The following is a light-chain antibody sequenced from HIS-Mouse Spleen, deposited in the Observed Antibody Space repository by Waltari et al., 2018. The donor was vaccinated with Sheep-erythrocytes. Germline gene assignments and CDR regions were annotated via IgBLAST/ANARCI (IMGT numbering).Light chain of an antibody. J-gene: IGLJ2*01. CDR1: KLGYKY. CDR3: QAWDSSTAV. CDR2: QDS. V-gene: IGLV3-1*01. Sequence: SYELTQPPSVSVSPVQTASLPCSGDKLGYKYACWYQQKPGQSPVLVIDQDSKRPSGIPERFSGSNSGNTATLTISGTQAMDEADYYCQAWDSSTAVFGGGTKLTVL.